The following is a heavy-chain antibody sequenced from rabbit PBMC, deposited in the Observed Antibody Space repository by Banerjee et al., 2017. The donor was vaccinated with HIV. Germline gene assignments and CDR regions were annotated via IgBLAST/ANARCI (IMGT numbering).Heavy chain of an antibody. D-gene: IGHD1-1*01. J-gene: IGHJ6*01. CDR1: GFDFSSSDY. Sequence: QSLEESGGDLVKPGASLTLTCKASGFDFSSSDYMCWVRQAPGKGLEWISCIIGSSGGFTYYASWAKGRFTISKASSTTVTLQMTSLTAADTATYFCARDTATSFSTYGMDLWGPGTLVTVS. CDR2: IIGSSGGFT. V-gene: IGHV1S40*01. CDR3: ARDTATSFSTYGMDL.